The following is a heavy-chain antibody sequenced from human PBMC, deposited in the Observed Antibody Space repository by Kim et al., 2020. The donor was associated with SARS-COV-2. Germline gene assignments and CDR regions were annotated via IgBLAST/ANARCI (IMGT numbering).Heavy chain of an antibody. D-gene: IGHD4-17*01. CDR2: IYYSGST. CDR3: APLGGDYTELRFDY. J-gene: IGHJ4*02. Sequence: SETLSLTCTVSGGSISSSSYYWGWIRQPPGKGLEWIGSIYYSGSTYYNPSLKSRVTISVDTSKNQFSLKLSSVTAADTAVYYCAPLGGDYTELRFDYWGQGTLVTVSS. CDR1: GGSISSSSYY. V-gene: IGHV4-39*01.